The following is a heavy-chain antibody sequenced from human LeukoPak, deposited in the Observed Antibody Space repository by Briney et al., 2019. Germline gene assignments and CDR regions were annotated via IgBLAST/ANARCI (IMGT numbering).Heavy chain of an antibody. Sequence: PSETLSLTCAVYGGSFSGYYWSWIRQPPGKGLEWIGEINHSGSTNYNPSLKSRVTISVDTSKNQFSLKLSSVTAADTAVYYCARVSGGGYGGWFDPWGQGTLVTVSS. CDR1: GGSFSGYY. V-gene: IGHV4-34*01. D-gene: IGHD4-23*01. CDR3: ARVSGGGYGGWFDP. J-gene: IGHJ5*02. CDR2: INHSGST.